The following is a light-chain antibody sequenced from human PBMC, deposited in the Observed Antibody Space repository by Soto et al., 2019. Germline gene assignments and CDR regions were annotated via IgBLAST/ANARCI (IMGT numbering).Light chain of an antibody. J-gene: IGKJ1*01. V-gene: IGKV1-8*01. CDR2: AAS. Sequence: AIRMTQSPSSLSASTGDRVTITCRASQAISSYLAWYQQKPGKAPKLLIFAASTLQSGVPSRFSGGGSGTDFTLTISCLQSEDFATYYCQQYYVYPLTFGQGTKVEI. CDR3: QQYYVYPLT. CDR1: QAISSY.